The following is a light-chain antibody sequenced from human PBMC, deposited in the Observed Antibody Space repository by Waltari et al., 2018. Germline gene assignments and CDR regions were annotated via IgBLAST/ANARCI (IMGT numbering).Light chain of an antibody. Sequence: DIVMTQSPDSLAVSLGERVTINCKSSQSVLYSSNSQNYLAWYQQKPGQPPKLLIYWASSRESGFPDRFSGSESGTDFTRTISSLQAEDVAVYYCQQYYDIPWTFGQGTKVEIK. CDR3: QQYYDIPWT. CDR2: WAS. CDR1: QSVLYSSNSQNY. J-gene: IGKJ1*01. V-gene: IGKV4-1*01.